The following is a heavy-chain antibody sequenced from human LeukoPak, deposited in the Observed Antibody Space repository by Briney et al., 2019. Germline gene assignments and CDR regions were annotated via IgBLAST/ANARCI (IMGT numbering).Heavy chain of an antibody. D-gene: IGHD6-13*01. CDR1: GYTFTSYG. J-gene: IGHJ4*02. V-gene: IGHV1-2*02. Sequence: GASVKVSCKASGYTFTSYGISWVRQAPGQGLEWMGWINPNSGGTNYAQKFQGRVTMTRDTSISTAYMELSRLRSDDTAVYYCARDGTSSWYSGLVPFWGQGTLVTVSS. CDR2: INPNSGGT. CDR3: ARDGTSSWYSGLVPF.